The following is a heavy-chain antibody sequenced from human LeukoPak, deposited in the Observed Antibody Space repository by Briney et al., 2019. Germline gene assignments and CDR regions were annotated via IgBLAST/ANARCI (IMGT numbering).Heavy chain of an antibody. CDR2: IYYSVST. J-gene: IGHJ5*02. CDR3: ARIIAAAGNWFDP. V-gene: IGHV4-31*03. D-gene: IGHD6-13*01. CDR1: GGSISSGGYY. Sequence: SETLSLTCTVSGGSISSGGYYWSWIRQHPGKGLEWIVYIYYSVSTYYNPSLKSRVTISADTSKNQFSLKLSSVTAADTAVYYCARIIAAAGNWFDPWSQGTLVTVSS.